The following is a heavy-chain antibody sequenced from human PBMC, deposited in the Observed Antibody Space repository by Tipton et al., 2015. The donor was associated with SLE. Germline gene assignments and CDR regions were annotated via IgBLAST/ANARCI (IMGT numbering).Heavy chain of an antibody. CDR3: ARGQYFCSGDKCFGESILF. J-gene: IGHJ4*02. CDR2: IAYDGSKK. Sequence: SLRLSCEASGFTFSNFAMHWVRQAPGKGLEWVAAIAYDGSKKYYADPVKGRFTISRDRSNDTLYIQMNSLRSEDTAVYYCARGQYFCSGDKCFGESILFWGQGALVTVSS. D-gene: IGHD2-15*01. CDR1: GFTFSNFA. V-gene: IGHV3-30*04.